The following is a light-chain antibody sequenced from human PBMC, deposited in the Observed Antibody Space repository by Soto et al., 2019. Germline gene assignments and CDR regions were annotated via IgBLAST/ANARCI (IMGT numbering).Light chain of an antibody. CDR3: QQYGSPRLT. CDR1: QSVSGRY. CDR2: GAS. Sequence: EIVLTQSPGNLSLSPGERAALSCRASQSVSGRYLAWYQQKPGQAPRLLIYGASTRATGIPDRFSGSGSGTDFTLTISSLEPEDFAVYYCQQYGSPRLTFGQGTKVEIK. V-gene: IGKV3-20*01. J-gene: IGKJ1*01.